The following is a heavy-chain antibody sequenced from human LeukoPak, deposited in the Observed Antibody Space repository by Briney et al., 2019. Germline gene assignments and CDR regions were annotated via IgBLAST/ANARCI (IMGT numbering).Heavy chain of an antibody. Sequence: LSGGSLRLSCAASGFTFSSYSMNWVRQAPGKGLEWVSSISGSADSTYYADSVKGRFTISRDNSKNTLFLQMNSLRAEDTAVYYCAKHYYDSRGHYYGMDVWGPGTTVTVSS. CDR3: AKHYYDSRGHYYGMDV. CDR2: ISGSADST. V-gene: IGHV3-23*01. J-gene: IGHJ6*02. D-gene: IGHD3-22*01. CDR1: GFTFSSYS.